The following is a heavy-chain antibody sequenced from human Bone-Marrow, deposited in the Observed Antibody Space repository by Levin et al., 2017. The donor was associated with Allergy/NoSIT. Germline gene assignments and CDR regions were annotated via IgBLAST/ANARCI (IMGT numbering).Heavy chain of an antibody. J-gene: IGHJ3*01. D-gene: IGHD2-21*02. CDR3: VRDLAHCGGDCFYDTFDF. CDR1: GYSFSTYG. CDR2: ISPYNGDT. V-gene: IGHV1-18*01. Sequence: GASVKVSCKASGYSFSTYGISWVRQAPGQGLEWMGWISPYNGDTNYAQNLQGRVTMTTDTSTAAVYMELRSLRSDDTAVYYCVRDLAHCGGDCFYDTFDFWGQGTMVTVSS.